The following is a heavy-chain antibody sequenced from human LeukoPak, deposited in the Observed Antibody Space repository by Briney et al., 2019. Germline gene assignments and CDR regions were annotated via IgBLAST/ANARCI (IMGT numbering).Heavy chain of an antibody. J-gene: IGHJ4*02. CDR1: GYTFTGYY. Sequence: ASVKVSCKASGYTFTGYYMHWVRQAPGQGLEWMGWINPNSGGTNYAQKFQARVTTTRDTSISTAYMELSRLRSDDTAVYYCARGADVYSYGQFDYWGQGTLVTVSS. D-gene: IGHD5-18*01. CDR2: INPNSGGT. V-gene: IGHV1-2*02. CDR3: ARGADVYSYGQFDY.